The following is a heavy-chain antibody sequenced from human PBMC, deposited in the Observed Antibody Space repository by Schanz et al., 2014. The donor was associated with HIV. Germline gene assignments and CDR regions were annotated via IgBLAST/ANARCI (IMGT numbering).Heavy chain of an antibody. Sequence: VQLLQSGAEVKKPGASVKVSCKASGYTFTSQYMHWVRQAPGQGLEWMGWISAYNGKTNYARKVQGRVTMTTDTSTTTAYMELRSLRSDDTAVYYCARGARYGMDVWGQGTTVTVSS. V-gene: IGHV1-18*01. CDR1: GYTFTSQY. CDR3: ARGARYGMDV. CDR2: ISAYNGKT. J-gene: IGHJ6*02.